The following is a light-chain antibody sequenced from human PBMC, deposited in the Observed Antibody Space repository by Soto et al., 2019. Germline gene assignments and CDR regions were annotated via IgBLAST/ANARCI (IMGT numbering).Light chain of an antibody. V-gene: IGKV3-11*01. CDR1: QSVSSN. CDR2: GAS. J-gene: IGKJ5*01. CDR3: QQRQYWPPIT. Sequence: EIVLTQSPATLSLSPGERATLSCRASQSVSSNLAWYQQKPGQAPSLLIYGASTRATGTPARFSGSGSGTDFNLTISTLEPEDFAVYYCQQRQYWPPITFGQGTRLQIK.